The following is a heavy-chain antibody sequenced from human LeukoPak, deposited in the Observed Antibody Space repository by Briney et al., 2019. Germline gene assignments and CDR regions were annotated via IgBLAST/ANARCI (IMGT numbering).Heavy chain of an antibody. J-gene: IGHJ5*02. V-gene: IGHV3-23*01. CDR2: ISGSGGST. CDR3: AKDPLEMAPFNWFDP. CDR1: GFTFNNYA. Sequence: PGGSLRLSCAASGFTFNNYALSWVRQAPGKGLEWVSAISGSGGSTYYADSVKGRFTISRDNSKNTLYLQMNSLRAEDTAVYYCAKDPLEMAPFNWFDPWGQGTLVTVSS. D-gene: IGHD5-24*01.